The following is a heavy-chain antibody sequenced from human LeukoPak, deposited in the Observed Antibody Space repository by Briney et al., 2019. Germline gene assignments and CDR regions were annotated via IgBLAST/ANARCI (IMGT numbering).Heavy chain of an antibody. CDR3: AKSMSGGLGFFQS. V-gene: IGHV1-2*02. D-gene: IGHD2-15*01. CDR2: INPNGGGT. J-gene: IGHJ1*01. Sequence: ASVKVSCKASGYTFTDYYIHWVRQAPGQGLAWMGWINPNGGGTNYAQNFQGRVTMTRDTSITTTYMELRSLRSDDTAVYYCAKSMSGGLGFFQSWGQGTLVTVSS. CDR1: GYTFTDYY.